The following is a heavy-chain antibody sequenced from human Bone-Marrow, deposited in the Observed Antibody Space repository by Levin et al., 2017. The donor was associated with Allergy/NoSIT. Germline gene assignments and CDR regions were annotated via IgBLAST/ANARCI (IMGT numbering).Heavy chain of an antibody. Sequence: HGESLKISCKGSGYSFTSYWIGWVRQMPGKGLEWMGIIYPGDSDTRYSPSFQGQVTISADKSISTAYLQWSSLKASDTAMYYCARQLRCSSTSCYWAAFDSWGQGTMVTVSS. CDR1: GYSFTSYW. J-gene: IGHJ3*02. D-gene: IGHD2-2*01. CDR3: ARQLRCSSTSCYWAAFDS. CDR2: IYPGDSDT. V-gene: IGHV5-51*01.